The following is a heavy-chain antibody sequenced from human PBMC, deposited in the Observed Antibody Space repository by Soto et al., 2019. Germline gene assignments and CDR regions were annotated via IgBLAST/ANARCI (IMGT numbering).Heavy chain of an antibody. V-gene: IGHV1-69*02. J-gene: IGHJ4*02. CDR1: GRTFSSYT. CDR2: IIPILGIA. D-gene: IGHD2-15*01. Sequence: GASVKVSCTPSGRTFSSYTITWVRQAPGQGLEWMGRIIPILGIANYAEKIHGRVTMSADTSTHTLYMELSSLRSEDTTVYYSATFINGCPGDYWGQGTQVNVSS. CDR3: ATFINGCPGDY.